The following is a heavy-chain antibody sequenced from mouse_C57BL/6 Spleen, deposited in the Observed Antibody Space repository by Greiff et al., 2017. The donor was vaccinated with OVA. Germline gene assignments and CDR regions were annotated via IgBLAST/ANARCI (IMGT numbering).Heavy chain of an antibody. CDR3: ARYYYGSSSNFDV. V-gene: IGHV1-80*01. CDR2: IYPGDGDT. J-gene: IGHJ1*03. Sequence: QVHVKQSGAELVKPGASVKISCKASGYAFSSYWMNWVKQRPGKGLEWIGQIYPGDGDTNYNGKFKGKATLTADKSSSTAHMQLSSLTSEDSAVYFCARYYYGSSSNFDVWGTGTTVTVSS. CDR1: GYAFSSYW. D-gene: IGHD1-1*01.